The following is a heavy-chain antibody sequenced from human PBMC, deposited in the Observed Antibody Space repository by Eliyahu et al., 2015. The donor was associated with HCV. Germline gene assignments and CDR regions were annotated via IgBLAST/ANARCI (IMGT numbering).Heavy chain of an antibody. Sequence: EVQLVESGGGLVQPGRSLRLSCAASGFMFDDYAMHWVRQAPGKGLEWVSGISWNSDNLAYADSVKGRFTISRDNAKNSLYLQMNGLKPEDTALYYCTKGPLENGHMIDYWGQGTLVTVSS. J-gene: IGHJ4*02. V-gene: IGHV3-9*01. CDR3: TKGPLENGHMIDY. CDR1: GFMFDDYA. D-gene: IGHD2-8*01. CDR2: ISWNSDNL.